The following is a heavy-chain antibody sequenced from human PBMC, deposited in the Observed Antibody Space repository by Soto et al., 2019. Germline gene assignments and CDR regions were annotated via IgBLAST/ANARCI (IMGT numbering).Heavy chain of an antibody. CDR1: GGPYNSFA. D-gene: IGHD3-10*01. V-gene: IGHV1-69*13. CDR3: ARFLGGAGSYYDGQNYNYYNGMDV. CDR2: IIPVFGTA. J-gene: IGHJ6*02. Sequence: SLKVSCKASGGPYNSFAISWVRQAPGQGLEWIGGIIPVFGTATYAQKFKGRVTITAEESTSTAYMELSSLTSEDTAVYYCARFLGGAGSYYDGQNYNYYNGMDVWGQGPTVTVYS.